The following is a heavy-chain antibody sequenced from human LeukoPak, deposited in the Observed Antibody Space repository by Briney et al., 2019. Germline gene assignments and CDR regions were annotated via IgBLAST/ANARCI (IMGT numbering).Heavy chain of an antibody. CDR2: IGYDGNNK. CDR1: GFTFSSYG. V-gene: IGHV3-30*02. CDR3: AKGPKQLLVRRSVWSYMDV. J-gene: IGHJ3*01. Sequence: GGSLRLSCAASGFTFSSYGMHWVRQAPGKGLEWVAFIGYDGNNKYYPDSVKGRFTISRDISKNTLYLQMNSLRAEDTAVYYCAKGPKQLLVRRSVWSYMDVWGQGTMVTVSS. D-gene: IGHD1-26*01.